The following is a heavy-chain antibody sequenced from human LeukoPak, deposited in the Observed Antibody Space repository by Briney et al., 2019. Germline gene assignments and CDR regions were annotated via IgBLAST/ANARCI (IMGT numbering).Heavy chain of an antibody. Sequence: GGSLRLSCAASGFTFSSYGMSWVRQAPGKGLERVSAISADSGSTYYADSVKGRFTISRDNSKNTLYLQMNGLRVEDTALYYCATGYTYYYYYYMDVWGKGTTVTISS. D-gene: IGHD5-24*01. V-gene: IGHV3-23*01. CDR1: GFTFSSYG. J-gene: IGHJ6*03. CDR2: ISADSGST. CDR3: ATGYTYYYYYYMDV.